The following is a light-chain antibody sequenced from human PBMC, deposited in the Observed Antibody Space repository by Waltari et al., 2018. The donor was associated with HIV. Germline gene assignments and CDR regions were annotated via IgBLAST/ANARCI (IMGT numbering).Light chain of an antibody. Sequence: QSVLTQPPSASGAPGQSVITSCSGSSPNIGSQTVNWFRQLPGTAPKLLIYSNNQRPSGVPDRFSGSKSGTSASLAISGLQSGDEADYYCAAWEDSLNGPNYVFGSGTTVTVL. V-gene: IGLV1-44*01. CDR3: AAWEDSLNGPNYV. J-gene: IGLJ1*01. CDR1: SPNIGSQT. CDR2: SNN.